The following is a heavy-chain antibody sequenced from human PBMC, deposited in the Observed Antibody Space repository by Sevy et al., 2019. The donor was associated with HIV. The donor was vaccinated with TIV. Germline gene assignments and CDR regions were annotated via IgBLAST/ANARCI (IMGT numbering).Heavy chain of an antibody. CDR1: GFTVSSNY. J-gene: IGHJ6*02. CDR3: ARVLGDGYNWGYYYYYGMDV. V-gene: IGHV3-53*01. D-gene: IGHD5-12*01. Sequence: GGSLRLSCAASGFTVSSNYMSWVRQAPGKGLAWVSVIYSGGSTYYADSVKGRVTIARDNSKNTLYLQMNSRRAEDTAVYYCARVLGDGYNWGYYYYYGMDVWGQGTTVTV. CDR2: IYSGGST.